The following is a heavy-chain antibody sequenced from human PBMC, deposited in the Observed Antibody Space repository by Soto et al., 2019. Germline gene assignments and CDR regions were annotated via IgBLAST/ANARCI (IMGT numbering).Heavy chain of an antibody. CDR1: GFTFSSVW. CDR3: ARGAGFLIDF. Sequence: GGCLRLSCAASGFTFSSVWMNWVRQAPGKGLEWVAIIKEDGSETHFVDSVKGRFTISRDNAKNSLYLQMNSLRVDDTAVYYCARGAGFLIDFWGQGTLVTVSS. J-gene: IGHJ4*02. V-gene: IGHV3-7*05. D-gene: IGHD3-3*01. CDR2: IKEDGSET.